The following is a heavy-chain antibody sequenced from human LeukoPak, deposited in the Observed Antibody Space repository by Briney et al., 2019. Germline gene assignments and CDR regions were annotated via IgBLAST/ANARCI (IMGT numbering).Heavy chain of an antibody. D-gene: IGHD4-17*01. CDR2: LYYSGRT. CDR1: GGSISSSGYY. V-gene: IGHV4-39*07. J-gene: IGHJ6*03. Sequence: SETLSLTCTVSGGSISSSGYYWGWIRQPPGKGLEWIGSLYYSGRTYYNPSLKSRVTISVDTSKNQFSLKLSSVTAADTAVYYCARVNGDYVSYYYYMDVWGKGTTVTASS. CDR3: ARVNGDYVSYYYYMDV.